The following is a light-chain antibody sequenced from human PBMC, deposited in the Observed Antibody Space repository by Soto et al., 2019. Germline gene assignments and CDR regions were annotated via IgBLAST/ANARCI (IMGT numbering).Light chain of an antibody. CDR3: PSYDSSLSGGV. CDR1: SSNIGAGYD. Sequence: QSVLTQPPSVSGAPGQRATISCTGSSSNIGAGYDVHWYQQLPGTAPKLLIYGNSNRPSGVPDRFSGSKSGTSASLAITGLKAEDAAGYYGPSYDSSLSGGVFGGGTKLTVL. J-gene: IGLJ2*01. V-gene: IGLV1-40*01. CDR2: GNS.